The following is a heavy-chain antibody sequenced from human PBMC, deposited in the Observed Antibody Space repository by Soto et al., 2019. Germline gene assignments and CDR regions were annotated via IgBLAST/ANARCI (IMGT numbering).Heavy chain of an antibody. D-gene: IGHD1-1*01. CDR2: LIPIFGTS. CDR1: GGTFSRYV. V-gene: IGHV1-69*12. Sequence: QVQLVQSGAEVKKPGSSVKVSCKASGGTFSRYVISWVRQAPGQGLEWMGGLIPIFGTSNYAQKFQGRLPSTADEHTSTAYMELSSLRSEDTAVYYCARAGNSNFDYCGQGTLVTVSS. J-gene: IGHJ4*02. CDR3: ARAGNSNFDY.